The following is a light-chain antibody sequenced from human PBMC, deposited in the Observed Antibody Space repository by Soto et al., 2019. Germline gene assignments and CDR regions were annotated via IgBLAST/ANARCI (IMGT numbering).Light chain of an antibody. V-gene: IGKV3-20*01. Sequence: EIVLTQSPGTLSLSPGERATLSCRASQSVSSSYLTWYQQKPGQAPRLLIDAASTRATGIPDRFSGSGSGTDFTLTISGLEPEDFAVYYWQQYGSSPLTFGQGTRVEIK. CDR1: QSVSSSY. CDR2: AAS. J-gene: IGKJ1*01. CDR3: QQYGSSPLT.